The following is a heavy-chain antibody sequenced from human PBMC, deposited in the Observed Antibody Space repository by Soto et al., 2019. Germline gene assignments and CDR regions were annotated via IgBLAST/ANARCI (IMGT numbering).Heavy chain of an antibody. CDR1: GFTVSSNY. CDR2: IYSGGST. Sequence: EVQLVESGGGLVQPGGSLRLSCAASGFTVSSNYMSWVRQAPGKGLEWVSVIYSGGSTYYADSVKGRFTISRDNSKNTLYLQMNSLRAEDPAVYYCARDETLVPFDYWGQGTLVTVSS. D-gene: IGHD1-26*01. CDR3: ARDETLVPFDY. V-gene: IGHV3-66*01. J-gene: IGHJ4*02.